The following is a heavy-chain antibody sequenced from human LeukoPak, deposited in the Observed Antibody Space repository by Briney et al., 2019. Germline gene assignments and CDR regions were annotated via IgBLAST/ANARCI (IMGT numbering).Heavy chain of an antibody. CDR3: AKDRGYCSGGSCYSMGY. CDR2: ISYDGSNK. D-gene: IGHD2-15*01. V-gene: IGHV3-30*18. J-gene: IGHJ4*02. Sequence: GGSLRLSCAASGFTFSSYGMYWVRQAPGKGLEWVAVISYDGSNKYYADSVKGRFTISRDNSKNTLYLQMNSLRAEDTAVYYSAKDRGYCSGGSCYSMGYWGQGTLVTVSS. CDR1: GFTFSSYG.